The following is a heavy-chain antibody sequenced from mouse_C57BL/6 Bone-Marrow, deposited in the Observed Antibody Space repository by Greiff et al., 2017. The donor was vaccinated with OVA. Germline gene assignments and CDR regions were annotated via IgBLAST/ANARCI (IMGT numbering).Heavy chain of an antibody. V-gene: IGHV10-3*01. CDR1: GFTFNTYA. CDR3: VRDGAYSPGLDY. J-gene: IGHJ3*01. D-gene: IGHD2-10*01. Sequence: EVKLMESGGGLVQPKGSLKLSCAASGFTFNTYAMHWVRQAPGKGLEWVARIRRKSSNYATYYADSVKDRFTISRDDSQSMLYLQMNNLKTEDTAMYYCVRDGAYSPGLDYWGQGTLVTVSA. CDR2: IRRKSSNYAT.